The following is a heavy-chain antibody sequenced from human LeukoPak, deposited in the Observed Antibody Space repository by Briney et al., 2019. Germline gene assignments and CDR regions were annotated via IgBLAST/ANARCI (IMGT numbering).Heavy chain of an antibody. Sequence: GGSLRLSCAASGFTFSYYGLHWVRQAPGKGLEWVALISTDGSNKNYADSVKGRFTISRDNSKNTLYLQMNSLRAEDTAVYYCAKDRSFGYSSSWYAFDYWGQGTLVTVSS. CDR3: AKDRSFGYSSSWYAFDY. CDR2: ISTDGSNK. CDR1: GFTFSYYG. J-gene: IGHJ4*02. D-gene: IGHD6-13*01. V-gene: IGHV3-30*18.